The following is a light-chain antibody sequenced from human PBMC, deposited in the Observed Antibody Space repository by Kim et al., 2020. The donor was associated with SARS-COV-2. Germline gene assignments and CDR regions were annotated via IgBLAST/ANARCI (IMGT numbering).Light chain of an antibody. J-gene: IGLJ3*02. V-gene: IGLV6-57*01. CDR2: EDN. CDR3: QSHDGSPWV. CDR1: SGSIASNS. Sequence: GKTVTISCTLSSGSIASNSVQWYQQRPGSSPTIVIYEDNRRPSGVPDRFSASIDSSSNAAALTISGLKPEDEADYYCQSHDGSPWVFGGGTQLTVL.